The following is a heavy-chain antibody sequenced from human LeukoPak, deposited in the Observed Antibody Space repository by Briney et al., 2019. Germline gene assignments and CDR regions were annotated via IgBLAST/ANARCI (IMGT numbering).Heavy chain of an antibody. J-gene: IGHJ4*02. D-gene: IGHD6-19*01. CDR3: AKERSLEIAVAGTIFDH. V-gene: IGHV3-66*01. Sequence: GGSLRLSCAASGFTGSSNYMGWVRQAPGKGLEWVSVIYSGGGTYYADSVKGRFTISRDNSKNMIYLEMSSLKAEDTAVYYCAKERSLEIAVAGTIFDHWGQGTLVTVSS. CDR2: IYSGGGT. CDR1: GFTGSSNY.